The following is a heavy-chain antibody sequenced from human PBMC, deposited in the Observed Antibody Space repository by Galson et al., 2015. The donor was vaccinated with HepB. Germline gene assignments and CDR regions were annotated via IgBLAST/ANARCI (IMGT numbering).Heavy chain of an antibody. D-gene: IGHD4-11*01. CDR2: IKQDGSEQ. J-gene: IGHJ6*02. CDR3: ARAARDSAYGLDV. V-gene: IGHV3-7*03. Sequence: SLRLSCAASGFTFSSYWMTWVRQAPGKGLEWVGNIKQDGSEQYYVDSVKGRFTISRDNAKNSLYLQMNSLRAEDTAVYYCARAARDSAYGLDVWGQGTTVTVSS. CDR1: GFTFSSYW.